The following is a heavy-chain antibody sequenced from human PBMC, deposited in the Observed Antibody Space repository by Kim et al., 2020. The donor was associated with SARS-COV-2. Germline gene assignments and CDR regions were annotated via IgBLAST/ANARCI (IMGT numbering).Heavy chain of an antibody. CDR1: GFTFSTYG. V-gene: IGHV3-30*18. CDR3: AKDSATSGYEYYYGMDV. Sequence: GGSLRLSCAASGFTFSTYGMHWVRQAPGKGLEWVAVISFDGSNRNFGDSVKGRFTISRDNSKNTMYLHMNSLRAEDAAVYYCAKDSATSGYEYYYGMDV. CDR2: ISFDGSNR. D-gene: IGHD5-12*01. J-gene: IGHJ6*01.